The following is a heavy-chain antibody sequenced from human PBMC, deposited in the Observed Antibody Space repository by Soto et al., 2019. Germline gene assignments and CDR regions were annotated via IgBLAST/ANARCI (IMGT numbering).Heavy chain of an antibody. J-gene: IGHJ4*02. CDR3: ARREVYSGSYYFDY. D-gene: IGHD1-26*01. Sequence: GGSLRLSCKGSGYSFTSYWIGWVRQMPGKGLEWMGIIYPGDSDTRYSPSFQGQVTISADKSISTAYLQWSSLKASDTAMYYCARREVYSGSYYFDYWGQGTLVTVSS. CDR1: GYSFTSYW. CDR2: IYPGDSDT. V-gene: IGHV5-51*01.